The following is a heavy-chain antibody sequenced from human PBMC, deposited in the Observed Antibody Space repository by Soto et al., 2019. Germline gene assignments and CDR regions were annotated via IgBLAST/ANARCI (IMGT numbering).Heavy chain of an antibody. V-gene: IGHV4-34*01. Sequence: QVQLQQWGAGLLKPSETLSLTCTVSGGSFSTYFWSWIRQPPGKGLEWIGEINHSGESNYVPSLKGRVTMSLDTSTNQMSLKMTSLTAADTAVYYCARGGRYCSGTSCYAFDPWGQGTLVTVSS. J-gene: IGHJ5*02. CDR1: GGSFSTYF. CDR3: ARGGRYCSGTSCYAFDP. CDR2: INHSGES. D-gene: IGHD2-2*01.